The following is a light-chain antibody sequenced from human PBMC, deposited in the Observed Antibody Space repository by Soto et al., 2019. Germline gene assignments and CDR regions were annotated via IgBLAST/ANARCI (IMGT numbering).Light chain of an antibody. J-gene: IGLJ1*01. CDR3: QSYDCTLSARYV. CDR2: GNI. Sequence: VLTQPPSVSGAPGQRVTIYCTGSSSNSGAGYDVHWYQQRPGTAPKLLIFGNINRPSGVPDRFSGSKSGTSASLAITGLQAEDEGDYYCQSYDCTLSARYVFGTGTKVTVL. CDR1: SSNSGAGYD. V-gene: IGLV1-40*01.